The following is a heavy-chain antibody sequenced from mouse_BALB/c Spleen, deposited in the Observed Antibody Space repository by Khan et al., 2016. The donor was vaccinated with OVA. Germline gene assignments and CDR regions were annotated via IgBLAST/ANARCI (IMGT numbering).Heavy chain of an antibody. CDR3: ARKDYYDYDPFPY. CDR1: GYSITSEYT. CDR2: ISYSGNT. J-gene: IGHJ3*01. D-gene: IGHD2-4*01. Sequence: EVQLVESGPGLVKPSQSLSLTCTVTGYSITSEYTWNWIRQFPGNKLEWMGFISYSGNTRYNPSLKSRISITRAKSKNQFFLQLNSVTSEDTATYYCARKDYYDYDPFPYWGQGALVTVSA. V-gene: IGHV3-2*02.